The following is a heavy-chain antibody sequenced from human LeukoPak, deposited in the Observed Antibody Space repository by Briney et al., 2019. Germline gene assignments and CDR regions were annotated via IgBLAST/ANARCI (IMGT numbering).Heavy chain of an antibody. CDR3: ARHPTFYGGNSFDY. V-gene: IGHV4-59*01. D-gene: IGHD4-23*01. CDR2: IYDNWST. CDR1: CIFISNYY. J-gene: IGHJ4*02. Sequence: SETLSLTCIVSCIFISNYYWSLLQKPPRKGLEWSGYIYDNWSTNYSPSLKSRVTMSVDTSMNQFSLKLSSVTAADTAVYYCARHPTFYGGNSFDYWGQGTLVTVSS.